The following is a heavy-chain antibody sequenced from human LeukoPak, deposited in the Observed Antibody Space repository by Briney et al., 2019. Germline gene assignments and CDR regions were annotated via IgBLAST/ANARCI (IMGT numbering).Heavy chain of an antibody. J-gene: IGHJ4*02. CDR3: ARARLWATIDAAEFDY. CDR1: GFTFSPYA. CDR2: ISSSSSYI. V-gene: IGHV3-21*01. Sequence: GGSLRLSCAASGFTFSPYAMNWVRQAPGKGLEWVSSISSSSSYIYYADSVKGRFTISRDNAKNSLYLQMNSLTAEDTAVYYCARARLWATIDAAEFDYWGQGTLVTVSS. D-gene: IGHD6-25*01.